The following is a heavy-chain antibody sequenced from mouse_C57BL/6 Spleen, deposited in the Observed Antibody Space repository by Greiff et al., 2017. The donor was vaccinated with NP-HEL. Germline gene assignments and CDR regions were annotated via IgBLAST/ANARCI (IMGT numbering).Heavy chain of an antibody. D-gene: IGHD1-1*01. V-gene: IGHV1-18*01. Sequence: EVQLQQSGPELVKPGASVKIPCKASGYTFTDYNMDWVKQSHGKSLEWIGDINPNNGGTIYNQKFKGKATLTVDKSSSTAYMDLRSLTSEDTAVYYCARRFHYYGSSYGYFDYWGQGTTLTVSS. CDR2: INPNNGGT. CDR3: ARRFHYYGSSYGYFDY. J-gene: IGHJ2*01. CDR1: GYTFTDYN.